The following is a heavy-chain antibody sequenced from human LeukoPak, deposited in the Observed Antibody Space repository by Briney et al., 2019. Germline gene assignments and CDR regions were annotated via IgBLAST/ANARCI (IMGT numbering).Heavy chain of an antibody. CDR2: ISSSSSYI. CDR1: GFTLRNYS. Sequence: GGSLRLSCAASGFTLRNYSMNWVRQAPGKGLEWVSSISSSSSYIYYADSMKGRFTISRDNAKNSLYLQMNSLRAEDTAVYYCARDLYYDGSGGDLWGRGTLVTISS. V-gene: IGHV3-21*06. J-gene: IGHJ2*01. CDR3: ARDLYYDGSGGDL. D-gene: IGHD3-22*01.